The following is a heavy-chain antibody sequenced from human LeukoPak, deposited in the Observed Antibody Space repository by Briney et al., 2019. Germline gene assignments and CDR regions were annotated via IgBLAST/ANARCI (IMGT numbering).Heavy chain of an antibody. V-gene: IGHV4-34*01. J-gene: IGHJ6*02. D-gene: IGHD2-2*01. CDR1: GGSFSGYY. CDR2: INHSGST. CDR3: AGGEVVVPAAMKPLMSGMDV. Sequence: PSETLSLTFAVYGGSFSGYYWSWIRQPPGKGREWIGEINHSGSTNYNPSLKSRVTISVDTSKNQFSLKLSSVTAADTAVYYCAGGEVVVPAAMKPLMSGMDVWGQGTTVTVSS.